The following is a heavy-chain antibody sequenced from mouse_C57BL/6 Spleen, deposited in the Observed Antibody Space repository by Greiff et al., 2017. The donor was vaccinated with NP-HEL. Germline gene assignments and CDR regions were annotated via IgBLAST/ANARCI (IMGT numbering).Heavy chain of an antibody. J-gene: IGHJ4*01. D-gene: IGHD1-1*01. CDR1: GYTFTDYY. CDR2: INPNNGGT. Sequence: EVQLQQSGPELVKPGASVKISCKASGYTFTDYYMNWVKQSHGKSLEWIGDINPNNGGTSYNQKFKGKATLTVDKSSSTAYMELRSLTSEDAAVYYCASHYYGSSYGYYYAMDYWGQGTSVTVSS. CDR3: ASHYYGSSYGYYYAMDY. V-gene: IGHV1-26*01.